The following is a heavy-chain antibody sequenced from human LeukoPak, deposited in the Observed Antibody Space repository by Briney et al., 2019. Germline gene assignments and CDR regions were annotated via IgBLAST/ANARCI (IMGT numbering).Heavy chain of an antibody. CDR3: AREAPRYCSGGSCYNYYGMDV. J-gene: IGHJ6*02. CDR1: GFTFSSYS. Sequence: GGSLRLSCAASGFTFSSYSMNWVRQAPGKGLEWVSAIGTAGDTYYPGSVKGRFTISRENAKNSLYLQMNSLRAGDTAVYYCAREAPRYCSGGSCYNYYGMDVWGQGTTVTVSS. D-gene: IGHD2-15*01. V-gene: IGHV3-13*01. CDR2: IGTAGDT.